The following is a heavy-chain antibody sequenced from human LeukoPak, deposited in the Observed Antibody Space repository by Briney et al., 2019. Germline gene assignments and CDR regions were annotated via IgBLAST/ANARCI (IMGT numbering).Heavy chain of an antibody. D-gene: IGHD3-22*01. CDR1: GYTFTNYG. Sequence: EASVKVSCKASGYTFTNYGITWVRQAPGQGLEWMGWISVYNGDTSYAQKNQGRVTMTADTSTNTAYMELRSLRSDDTAEYYCARYYDSSGDGSTDYYGMDVWGQGTTVTVSS. V-gene: IGHV1-18*01. J-gene: IGHJ6*02. CDR2: ISVYNGDT. CDR3: ARYYDSSGDGSTDYYGMDV.